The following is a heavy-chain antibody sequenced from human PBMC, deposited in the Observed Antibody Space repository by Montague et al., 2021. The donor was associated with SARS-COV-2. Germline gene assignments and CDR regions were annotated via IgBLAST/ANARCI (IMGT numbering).Heavy chain of an antibody. CDR1: GFTFSSYG. Sequence: SLRLSCAASGFTFSSYGTHWVRQAPGKGLEWVAVIWYDGSNKYYADSVKGRFTISRDNSKNTLYLQMNSLRAEDTAVYYCAKAYYGDYPIDAFDIWGQGTMVTVSS. D-gene: IGHD4-17*01. CDR2: IWYDGSNK. V-gene: IGHV3-33*06. CDR3: AKAYYGDYPIDAFDI. J-gene: IGHJ3*02.